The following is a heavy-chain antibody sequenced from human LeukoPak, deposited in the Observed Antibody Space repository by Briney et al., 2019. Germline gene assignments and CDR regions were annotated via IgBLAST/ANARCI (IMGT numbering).Heavy chain of an antibody. CDR3: ARVVGTGAFDI. Sequence: SETLSLTCTVSGGSISSGDFYWSWIRQPPGKGLEWIGRIYTSGSTNYNPSLKSRVTISVDTSKNQFSLKLSSVTAADTAVYYCARVVGTGAFDIWGQGTMVTVSS. CDR1: GGSISSGDFY. CDR2: IYTSGST. J-gene: IGHJ3*02. D-gene: IGHD2-21*02. V-gene: IGHV4-61*02.